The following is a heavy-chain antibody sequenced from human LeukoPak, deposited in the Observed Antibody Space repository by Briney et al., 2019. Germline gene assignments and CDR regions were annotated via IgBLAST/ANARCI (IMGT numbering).Heavy chain of an antibody. V-gene: IGHV4-59*01. CDR2: IYYGGTT. J-gene: IGHJ4*02. Sequence: SETLSLTCTVSGGSISSYYWSWIRQPPGKGLEWIGYIYYGGTTNYNPSLKSRVTISVDTSKNHFSLKLSSVTAADTAVYYCARSNYDGSGYYSKWGQGTLVTVSS. D-gene: IGHD3-22*01. CDR3: ARSNYDGSGYYSK. CDR1: GGSISSYY.